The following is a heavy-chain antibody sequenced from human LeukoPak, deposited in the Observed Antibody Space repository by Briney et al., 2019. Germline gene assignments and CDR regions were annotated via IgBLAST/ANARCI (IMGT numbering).Heavy chain of an antibody. D-gene: IGHD6-19*01. V-gene: IGHV4-39*07. CDR2: IYYSGST. Sequence: SETLSLTCTVSGGSISSSSYYWGWIRQPPGKGLEWIGSIYYSGSTYYNPSLKSRVTRSVDTSKHQFSLKLSSVTAADTAVYYCAREKAGSGWRDWFDPWGQRTLVTVSS. J-gene: IGHJ5*02. CDR1: GGSISSSSYY. CDR3: AREKAGSGWRDWFDP.